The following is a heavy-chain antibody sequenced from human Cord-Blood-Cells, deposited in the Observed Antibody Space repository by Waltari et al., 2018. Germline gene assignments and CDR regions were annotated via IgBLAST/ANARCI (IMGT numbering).Heavy chain of an antibody. J-gene: IGHJ3*02. V-gene: IGHV4-39*01. CDR3: ARPQPHSSGWYGGAFDI. D-gene: IGHD6-19*01. Sequence: QLPLQESGPGLVKPSETLSLTCTVSGGSFSSSSYYWGWIRQPPGKGLEWIGSIDYSGTTYYYPSLKSRVTISVCTSKIRFSLKLSSVTAADTAVDYCARPQPHSSGWYGGAFDIWGQGTMVTVSS. CDR1: GGSFSSSSYY. CDR2: IDYSGTT.